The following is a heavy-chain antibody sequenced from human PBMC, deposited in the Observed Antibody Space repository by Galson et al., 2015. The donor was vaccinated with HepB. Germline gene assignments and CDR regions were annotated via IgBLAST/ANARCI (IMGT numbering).Heavy chain of an antibody. CDR2: IKAGNGNT. D-gene: IGHD3/OR15-3a*01. CDR3: ARELYDFWSGYSLDY. J-gene: IGHJ4*02. CDR1: GYTFSSYA. Sequence: VKVSCKASGYTFSSYAINWVRQAPGQGLEWMGWIKAGNGNTKYSQKFQGRVTITRDTSASTAYMELSSLRSEDTAVYYCARELYDFWSGYSLDYWGQESLVTVSS. V-gene: IGHV1-3*01.